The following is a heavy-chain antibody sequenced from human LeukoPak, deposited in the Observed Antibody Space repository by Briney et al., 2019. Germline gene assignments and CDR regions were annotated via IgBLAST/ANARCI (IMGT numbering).Heavy chain of an antibody. D-gene: IGHD2-2*01. J-gene: IGHJ5*02. V-gene: IGHV4-34*01. CDR1: GGSFSGYY. Sequence: KASETLSLTCAVYGGSFSGYYWSWIRQPPGKGLEWIGEINHSGSTNYNPSLKSRVTISVDTSKNQFSLKLSSVTAADTAVYYCARVEKGIVVVPAARWFDPWGQGTLVTVSS. CDR3: ARVEKGIVVVPAARWFDP. CDR2: INHSGST.